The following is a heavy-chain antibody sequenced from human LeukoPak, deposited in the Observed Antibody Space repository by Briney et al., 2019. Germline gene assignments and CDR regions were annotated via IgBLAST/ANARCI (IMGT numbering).Heavy chain of an antibody. J-gene: IGHJ3*02. CDR3: ARDPRYCSGGSCYSTDDAFDI. Sequence: SETLSLTCTVSGGSISSYHWSWIRQPPGKGLEWIGYIYYSGSTNYNPSLKSRVTISVDTSRNQFSLKLSSVTAADTAVYYCARDPRYCSGGSCYSTDDAFDIWGQGTMVTVSS. D-gene: IGHD2-15*01. CDR2: IYYSGST. V-gene: IGHV4-59*01. CDR1: GGSISSYH.